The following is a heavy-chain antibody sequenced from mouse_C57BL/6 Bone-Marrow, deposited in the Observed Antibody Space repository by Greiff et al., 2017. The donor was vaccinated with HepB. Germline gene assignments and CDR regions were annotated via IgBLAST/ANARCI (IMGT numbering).Heavy chain of an antibody. J-gene: IGHJ1*03. CDR1: GFTFSSYG. Sequence: EVQVVESGGGLVKPGGSLKLSCAASGFTFSSYGMSWVRQTPDKRLEWVATISSGGSYTYYPDSVKGRFTISRDNAKNTLYLQMSSLKSEDTAMYYCARRGRGGYFDVWGTGTTVTVSS. CDR2: ISSGGSYT. CDR3: ARRGRGGYFDV. V-gene: IGHV5-6*01.